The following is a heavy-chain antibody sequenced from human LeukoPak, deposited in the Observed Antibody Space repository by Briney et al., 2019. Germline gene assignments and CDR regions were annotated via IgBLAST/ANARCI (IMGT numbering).Heavy chain of an antibody. CDR1: GFTFSTYS. CDR2: INQDGSEK. Sequence: QPGGSLRLSCAASGFTFSTYSMNWVRQAPGKVLEWVANINQDGSEKYYVDSVKGRFTISRDNAKNSLYLQMNSLRAEDTAVYFCVRAIGSNTLWGQGTLVTVSS. V-gene: IGHV3-7*01. J-gene: IGHJ4*02. D-gene: IGHD4-23*01. CDR3: VRAIGSNTL.